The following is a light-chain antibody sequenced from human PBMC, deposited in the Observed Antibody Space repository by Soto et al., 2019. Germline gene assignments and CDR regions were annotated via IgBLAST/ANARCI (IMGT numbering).Light chain of an antibody. J-gene: IGKJ1*01. Sequence: DIQMTQSPSSLSASVGDRVTITCRASQTISIYLNWYQQKPGKAPKFLIYDSSSLQSGVPARFSGTGSGTDFTLTISSLQAEDFATYCCQQRYKTPQTFGQGTRVDIK. V-gene: IGKV1-39*01. CDR2: DSS. CDR3: QQRYKTPQT. CDR1: QTISIY.